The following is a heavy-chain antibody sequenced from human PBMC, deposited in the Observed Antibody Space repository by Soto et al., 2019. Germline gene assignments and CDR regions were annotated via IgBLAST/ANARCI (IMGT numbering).Heavy chain of an antibody. D-gene: IGHD3-3*02. CDR3: ARDLLAGEYYYYGMHF. CDR2: IYHSGST. J-gene: IGHJ6*02. CDR1: GGSISSSNW. V-gene: IGHV4-4*02. Sequence: QVQLQESGPGLVKPSGTLSLTCAVSGGSISSSNWWSWVRQPPGKGLEWIGEIYHSGSTNYNPSLKSRVPIAVDMSKNQFSLKLSSVTAADTAVYYCARDLLAGEYYYYGMHFWVRETTVTVSS.